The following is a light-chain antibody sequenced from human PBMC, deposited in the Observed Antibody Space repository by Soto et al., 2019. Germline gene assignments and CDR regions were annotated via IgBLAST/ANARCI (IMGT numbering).Light chain of an antibody. CDR1: SGDVGAYNY. J-gene: IGLJ2*01. CDR3: GSYTTINTMI. V-gene: IGLV2-14*01. CDR2: DVS. Sequence: QSALTQPASVSRSPGQSITISCAGTSGDVGAYNYVTWFQQYPGKVPKLIIYDVSDRPSGVSDRFSGSKSGNTASLTISGLLAEDEADYYCGSYTTINTMIFGGGTQLTVL.